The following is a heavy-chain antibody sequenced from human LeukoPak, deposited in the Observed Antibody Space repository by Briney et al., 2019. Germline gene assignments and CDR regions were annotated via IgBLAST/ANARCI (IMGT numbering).Heavy chain of an antibody. D-gene: IGHD2-15*01. CDR2: ISNTGGST. V-gene: IGHV3-23*01. CDR3: AQQVGYCSSGSCYFTY. CDR1: GFTFNNYA. J-gene: IGHJ1*01. Sequence: PGGSLRLSCVASGFTFNNYAMSWVRQAPGKGLEWVSAISNTGGSTYYADSVKGRFTISRDKSKNTLSLQMNSLRAEDTAVYYCAQQVGYCSSGSCYFTYWGQGTLVTVSS.